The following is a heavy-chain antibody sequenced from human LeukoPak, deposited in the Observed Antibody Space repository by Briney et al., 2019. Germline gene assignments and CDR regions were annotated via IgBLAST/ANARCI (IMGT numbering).Heavy chain of an antibody. CDR3: SGGGNWNYVNF. D-gene: IGHD1-1*01. CDR1: GLTFSSYA. Sequence: GGSMRLSCAASGLTFSSYAMGWVRQAPGKGLEWVSVISGSGGNTYYPDSVKGRFTISRDNSKNTVYLQMNRLRVEDTAVYYCSGGGNWNYVNFWGQGTLVTVSS. CDR2: ISGSGGNT. V-gene: IGHV3-23*01. J-gene: IGHJ4*02.